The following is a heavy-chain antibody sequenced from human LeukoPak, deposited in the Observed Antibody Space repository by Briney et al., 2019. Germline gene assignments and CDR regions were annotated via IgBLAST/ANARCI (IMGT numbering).Heavy chain of an antibody. V-gene: IGHV4-34*01. J-gene: IGHJ4*02. CDR1: GGSFSGYY. CDR2: IYYSGTT. D-gene: IGHD4-17*01. CDR3: AKGETVTTTSFDY. Sequence: SETLSLTCAVYGGSFSGYYWGWIRQPPGKGLEWIGSIYYSGTTYYNPSLKSRVTISVDTSKNQFSLKLSSVTAADTAVYYCAKGETVTTTSFDYWGQGTLVTVSS.